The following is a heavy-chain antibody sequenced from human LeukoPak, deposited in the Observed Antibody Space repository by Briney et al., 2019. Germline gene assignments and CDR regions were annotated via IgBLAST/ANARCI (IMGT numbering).Heavy chain of an antibody. V-gene: IGHV1-2*02. D-gene: IGHD3-22*01. Sequence: ASVKVSCKASGYTFTGYYMHWVRQAPGQGLERMGWINPNSGGTNYAQKFQGRVTMTRDTSISTAYMELSRLRSDDTAVYYCARDSGCNDSSGYYVWGQGTLVTVSS. CDR2: INPNSGGT. CDR1: GYTFTGYY. CDR3: ARDSGCNDSSGYYV. J-gene: IGHJ4*02.